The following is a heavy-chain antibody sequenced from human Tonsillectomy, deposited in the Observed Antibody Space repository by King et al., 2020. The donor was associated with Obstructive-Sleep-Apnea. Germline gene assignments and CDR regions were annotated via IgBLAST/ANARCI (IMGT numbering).Heavy chain of an antibody. CDR1: GFTFRSYS. CDR2: ISTSSSAI. CDR3: ARDRQQLVPGYYYYGLDV. D-gene: IGHD6-13*01. Sequence: VQLVESGGGLVQPGGSLRLSCAASGFTFRSYSMNWVRQAPGKGLEWVSYISTSSSAIYYADSVKGRFIISRDNAENSLYLQMNSVRAEDTAVYGGARDRQQLVPGYYYYGLDVWGQGTTVTVSS. V-gene: IGHV3-48*04. J-gene: IGHJ6*02.